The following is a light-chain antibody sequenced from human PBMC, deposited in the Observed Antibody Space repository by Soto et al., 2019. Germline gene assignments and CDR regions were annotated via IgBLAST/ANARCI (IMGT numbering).Light chain of an antibody. Sequence: QALVTQPPSTSGTPGHRVIISCSGTSSNIGSSTVNWYQQLPGTAPKLLIYGNDQRPSGVPDRFSGSKSGTSVFLAISGLQSEDEADYYCTAWDDSLSAVVFGGGTKLTVL. CDR2: GND. V-gene: IGLV1-44*01. J-gene: IGLJ2*01. CDR3: TAWDDSLSAVV. CDR1: SSNIGSST.